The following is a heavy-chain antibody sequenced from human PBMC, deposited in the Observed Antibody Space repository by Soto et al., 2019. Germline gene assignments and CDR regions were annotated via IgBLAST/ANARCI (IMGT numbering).Heavy chain of an antibody. V-gene: IGHV3-9*01. CDR3: ARELDSYGFFDY. CDR1: GFTFDAYA. Sequence: GGSLRLSCAASGFTFDAYAIHWVRQAPGKGLEWVSGISWNSGSIGYADSVKGRFTISRDNAKNSTYLQTNSRRAEDRAVYYCARELDSYGFFDYWG. J-gene: IGHJ4*01. D-gene: IGHD5-18*01. CDR2: ISWNSGSI.